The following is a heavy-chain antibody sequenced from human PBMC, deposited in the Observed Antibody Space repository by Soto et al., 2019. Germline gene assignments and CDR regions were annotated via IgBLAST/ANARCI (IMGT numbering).Heavy chain of an antibody. V-gene: IGHV3-23*01. J-gene: IGHJ4*02. CDR2: IFNSGGYT. D-gene: IGHD3-10*01. CDR3: AKASGESNPGSRVLDY. Sequence: GVSLRLPCAPSGFTYSSYAMNWVRHAPEKGLEWVSAIFNSGGYTLYGDSEKRRFTMSRHNFKNTLYLQMNSLSAEDAPIYYCAKASGESNPGSRVLDYWGQGTRVTVSS. CDR1: GFTYSSYA.